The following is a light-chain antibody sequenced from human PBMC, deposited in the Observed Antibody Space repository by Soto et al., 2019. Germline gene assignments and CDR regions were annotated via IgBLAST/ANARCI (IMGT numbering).Light chain of an antibody. Sequence: EIVLTQSPGTLSLSPGERATLSCRASQSVTSSYLAWYQQKPGQAPRLLMYGTSSRATGIPDRFSGSGSGTDFTLTISRLEPEDFAVYYCQKYGNSVPFTFGQGTKLEIK. CDR3: QKYGNSVPFT. V-gene: IGKV3-20*01. CDR2: GTS. CDR1: QSVTSSY. J-gene: IGKJ2*01.